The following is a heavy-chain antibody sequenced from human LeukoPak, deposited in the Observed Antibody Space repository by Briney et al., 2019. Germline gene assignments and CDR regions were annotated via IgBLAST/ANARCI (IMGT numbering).Heavy chain of an antibody. Sequence: GGSLRLSCAASGFTFNNYWMSWVRQAPGKGLEWVANINHDGSEKYYVDSVKGRFTISRDNAKNSLYLQMNSLRAEDTAVYYCARLDYVDAFDIWGQGTMVTVSS. V-gene: IGHV3-7*01. CDR3: ARLDYVDAFDI. CDR2: INHDGSEK. CDR1: GFTFNNYW. D-gene: IGHD4-17*01. J-gene: IGHJ3*02.